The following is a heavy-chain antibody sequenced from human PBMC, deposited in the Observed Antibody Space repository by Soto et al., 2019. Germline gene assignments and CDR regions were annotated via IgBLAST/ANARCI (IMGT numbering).Heavy chain of an antibody. D-gene: IGHD6-6*01. CDR2: IYYSGST. Sequence: PSETLSLTCTFSGVSISSSSYYCGWIRQPPGKGLEWIGSIYYSGSTYYNPSLKSRVTISVDTSKNQFSLKLSSVTAADTAVYYCARHVSRFTGIAASHLYFDYWGQGTLVTVSS. CDR3: ARHVSRFTGIAASHLYFDY. V-gene: IGHV4-39*01. J-gene: IGHJ4*02. CDR1: GVSISSSSYY.